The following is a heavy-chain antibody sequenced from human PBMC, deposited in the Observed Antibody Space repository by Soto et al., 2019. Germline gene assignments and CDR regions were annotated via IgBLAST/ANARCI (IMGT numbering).Heavy chain of an antibody. CDR2: ISYDGSNK. CDR3: AKDQWLLDYFDY. D-gene: IGHD6-19*01. V-gene: IGHV3-30*18. Sequence: QVQLVESVGGVVQPGRSLRLSCAASGFTFSSYGMHWVRQAPGKGLEWVAVISYDGSNKYYADSVKGRFTISRDNSKNTLDLQMNSLIAEDTAVDYCAKDQWLLDYFDYWGQGTLVTVSS. CDR1: GFTFSSYG. J-gene: IGHJ4*02.